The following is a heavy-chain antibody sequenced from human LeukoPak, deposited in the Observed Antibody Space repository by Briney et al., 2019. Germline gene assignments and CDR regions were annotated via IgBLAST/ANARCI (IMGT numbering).Heavy chain of an antibody. CDR3: AKEMTTVTTGDY. CDR1: GFTFSSYG. V-gene: IGHV3-23*01. Sequence: PGGSLRLSCAASGFTFSSYGMHWVRQAPGKGLEWVSAISGSGGSTYYADSVKGRFTISRDNSKNTLYLQMNSLGAEDTAVYYCAKEMTTVTTGDYWGQGTLVTVSS. D-gene: IGHD4-17*01. CDR2: ISGSGGST. J-gene: IGHJ4*02.